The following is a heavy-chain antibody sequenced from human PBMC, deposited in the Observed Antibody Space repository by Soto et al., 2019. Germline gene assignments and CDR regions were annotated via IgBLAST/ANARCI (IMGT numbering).Heavy chain of an antibody. CDR3: ASWAGYSK. CDR1: GYTFTSYD. D-gene: IGHD3-9*01. J-gene: IGHJ4*02. Sequence: QVQLVQSGAEVKKPGASVKVSCKASGYTFTSYDINWVRQATGQGLEWVGRMNPNRGNTGFAQKFQGRVTMTRNTSITTAYMELSSLRSEDTAVYYCASWAGYSKWGQGTLVTVSS. CDR2: MNPNRGNT. V-gene: IGHV1-8*01.